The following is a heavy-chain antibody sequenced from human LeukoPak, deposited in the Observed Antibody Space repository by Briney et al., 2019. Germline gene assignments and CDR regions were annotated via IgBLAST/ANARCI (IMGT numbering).Heavy chain of an antibody. V-gene: IGHV3-23*01. D-gene: IGHD2-15*01. J-gene: IGHJ4*02. CDR3: ARGVAATGDFDY. Sequence: GGSLRLSCAASGFTFSSYAMSWVRQAPGKGLEWVSSISGSGGSTYYADSVKGRFTISRDNSKNTLYLQMNSLRAEDTAVYYCARGVAATGDFDYWGQGTLVTVSS. CDR2: ISGSGGST. CDR1: GFTFSSYA.